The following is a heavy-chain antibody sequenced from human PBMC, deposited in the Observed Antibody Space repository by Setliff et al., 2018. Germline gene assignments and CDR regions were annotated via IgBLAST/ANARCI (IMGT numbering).Heavy chain of an antibody. CDR2: INIGGGST. D-gene: IGHD2-8*01. CDR3: ARLVRYCTRTACQKVAGDES. CDR1: GYTFTRYY. Sequence: ASVKVSCKASGYTFTRYYMYWLRQAPGQGPEWIGIINIGGGSTSYAQKFEDRVTLTTDTSTTTAYLELRSLRPDDTAVYYCARLVRYCTRTACQKVAGDESWGQGTLVTVSS. V-gene: IGHV1-46*01. J-gene: IGHJ5*01.